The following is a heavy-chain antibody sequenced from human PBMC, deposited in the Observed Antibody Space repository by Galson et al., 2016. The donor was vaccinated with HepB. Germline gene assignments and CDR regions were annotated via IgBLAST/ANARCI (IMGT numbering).Heavy chain of an antibody. J-gene: IGHJ6*02. D-gene: IGHD2-15*01. Sequence: SVKVSCKASGGTFSSYAINWMRQAPGQGLEWMGGIIPIFGSANYAQKFQGRVTITADESTCTGYMELTSLRSEDTAVYYCARGVGGTSYYGMDVWGQGTTVTVSS. V-gene: IGHV1-69*13. CDR3: ARGVGGTSYYGMDV. CDR1: GGTFSSYA. CDR2: IIPIFGSA.